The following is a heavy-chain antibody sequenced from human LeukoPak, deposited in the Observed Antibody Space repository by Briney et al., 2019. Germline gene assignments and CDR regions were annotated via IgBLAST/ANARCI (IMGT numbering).Heavy chain of an antibody. CDR3: TRDKEDILTGYQGYYYYGMDV. V-gene: IGHV1-69*13. J-gene: IGHJ6*04. Sequence: SVKVSCKASGGTFSSYAISWVRQAPGQGLEWMGGIIPIFGTANYAQKFQGRVTITADESTSTAYMELSSLRSEDTAVYYCTRDKEDILTGYQGYYYYGMDVWGKGTTVTVSS. CDR2: IIPIFGTA. D-gene: IGHD3-9*01. CDR1: GGTFSSYA.